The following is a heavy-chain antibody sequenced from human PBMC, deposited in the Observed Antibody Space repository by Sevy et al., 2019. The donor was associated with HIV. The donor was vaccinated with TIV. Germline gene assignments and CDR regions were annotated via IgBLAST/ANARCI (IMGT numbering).Heavy chain of an antibody. J-gene: IGHJ3*02. Sequence: GGSLRLSCAASGFTFSSYAMNWVRQAPGKGLEWVSSIFGDGDITYYADSVKGRFTISRNKSKITLYLQMHSLRAEDTAVYYWAGGRYDSSGSFDAFDIWGQGTMVTVSS. CDR3: AGGRYDSSGSFDAFDI. CDR2: IFGDGDIT. CDR1: GFTFSSYA. D-gene: IGHD3-22*01. V-gene: IGHV3-23*01.